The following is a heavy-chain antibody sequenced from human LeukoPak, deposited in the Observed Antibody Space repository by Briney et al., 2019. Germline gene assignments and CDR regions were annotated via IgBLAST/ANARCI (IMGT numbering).Heavy chain of an antibody. V-gene: IGHV2-5*02. D-gene: IGHD4-11*01. CDR3: AHLYYSDYPTDDAFDI. CDR1: GFSLSTSGMG. Sequence: SGPTLAIPTQTLTLTCTFSGFSLSTSGMGVGWIRQPSGKALEWLALIYWVDDQVYSPSLKCKLTIAKYTSNSQVVLTMTNLDPVDTATYYCAHLYYSDYPTDDAFDIRGQRTMVTVSS. CDR2: IYWVDDQ. J-gene: IGHJ3*02.